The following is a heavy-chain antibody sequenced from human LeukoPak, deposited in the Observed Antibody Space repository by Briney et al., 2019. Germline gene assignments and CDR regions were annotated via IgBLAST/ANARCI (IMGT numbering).Heavy chain of an antibody. CDR1: GGSFSGYY. CDR2: INHSGST. D-gene: IGHD4-23*01. Sequence: PSETLSLTCAVYGGSFSGYYWSWIRQPPGKGLEWIGEINHSGSTNYNPSLKSRVTISVDTSKSQFSLKLSSVTAADTAVYYCATRYDYGGNWGQGTLVTVSS. CDR3: ATRYDYGGN. V-gene: IGHV4-34*01. J-gene: IGHJ4*02.